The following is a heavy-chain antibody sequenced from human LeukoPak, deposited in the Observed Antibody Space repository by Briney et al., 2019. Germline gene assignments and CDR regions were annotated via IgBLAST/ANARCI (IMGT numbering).Heavy chain of an antibody. Sequence: SGGSLRLSCAASGFTFSSYAMNWVRQAPGKGLEWASTISNSGESTYYADSVKGRFTISRDNSKNTLFLQMNSLRAEDTAVYYCAKGAMVRGVLDYWGQGTLVTVSS. CDR1: GFTFSSYA. V-gene: IGHV3-23*01. D-gene: IGHD3-10*01. J-gene: IGHJ4*02. CDR2: ISNSGEST. CDR3: AKGAMVRGVLDY.